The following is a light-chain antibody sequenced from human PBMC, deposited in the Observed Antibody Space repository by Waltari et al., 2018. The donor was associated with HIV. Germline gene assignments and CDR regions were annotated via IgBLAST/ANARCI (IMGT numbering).Light chain of an antibody. V-gene: IGLV3-25*03. CDR2: KDN. J-gene: IGLJ2*01. CDR3: QSADSSGTS. CDR1: TLPKKF. Sequence: SDEVTQTPSVSVSPGQTARITCSGETLPKKFVYWYQQKPGQAPVVVIYKDNERPSGIPERFSGSSSGTRATLTISGVQAEDEADYYYQSADSSGTSFGGGTKLTVL.